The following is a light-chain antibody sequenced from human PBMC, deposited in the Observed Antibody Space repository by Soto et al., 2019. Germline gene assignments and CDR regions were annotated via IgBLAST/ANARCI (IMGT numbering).Light chain of an antibody. V-gene: IGLV2-14*03. CDR3: SADTHSTTVI. CDR1: SSDVAAYNF. J-gene: IGLJ2*01. CDR2: EVI. Sequence: QSALTQPASVSGSTGQSITISCTGTSSDVAAYNFVSWYQQHPGEVPKLMIYEVIKRHSGISDRFSGSKSGNTASLTISGLHAEDEDDYYCSADTHSTTVIFGGGTKLTVL.